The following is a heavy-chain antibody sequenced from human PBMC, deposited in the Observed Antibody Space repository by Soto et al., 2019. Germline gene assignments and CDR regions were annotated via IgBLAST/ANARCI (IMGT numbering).Heavy chain of an antibody. Sequence: EVQLLESGGGLVQPGGSLRLSCAASGFTFSSYVMSWVRQAPGKGLEWVSAISGSGSGTYYADSVKGRFTISRDNSKNTLYVQMNSLRAEETAVYYCVKGRSGYDFDYWGQGTLVTVSS. CDR3: VKGRSGYDFDY. CDR1: GFTFSSYV. CDR2: ISGSGSGT. D-gene: IGHD5-12*01. J-gene: IGHJ4*02. V-gene: IGHV3-23*01.